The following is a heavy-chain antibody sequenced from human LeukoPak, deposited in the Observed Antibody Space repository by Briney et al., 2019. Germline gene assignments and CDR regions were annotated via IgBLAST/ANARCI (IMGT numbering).Heavy chain of an antibody. CDR2: IRYDGSNK. J-gene: IGHJ4*02. Sequence: PGGSLRLSXAASGFTFDSYGMNWVRQAPGKGLEWLAFIRYDGSNKYYADSVKGRFTISRDNSKNTLYLQMNSLRAEDTAVYYCARLATHGDFWGQGTLVTVSS. CDR3: ARLATHGDF. V-gene: IGHV3-30*02. CDR1: GFTFDSYG. D-gene: IGHD5-24*01.